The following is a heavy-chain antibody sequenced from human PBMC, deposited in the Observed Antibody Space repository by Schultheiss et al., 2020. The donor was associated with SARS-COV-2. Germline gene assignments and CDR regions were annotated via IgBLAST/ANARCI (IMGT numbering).Heavy chain of an antibody. CDR1: GFTFSSYE. V-gene: IGHV3-33*08. D-gene: IGHD3-3*01. CDR2: IWYDGSNK. CDR3: ASPRITIFGVV. J-gene: IGHJ6*02. Sequence: GGSLRLSCAASGFTFSSYEMNWVRQAPGKGLEWVAVIWYDGSNKYYADSVKGRFTISRDNSKNTLYLQMNSLRAEDTAVYYCASPRITIFGVVWGQGTTVTVSS.